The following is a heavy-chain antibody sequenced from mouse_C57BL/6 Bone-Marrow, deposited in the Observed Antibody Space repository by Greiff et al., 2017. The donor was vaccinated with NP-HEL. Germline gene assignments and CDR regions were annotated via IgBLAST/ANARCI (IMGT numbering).Heavy chain of an antibody. Sequence: DVKLVESGGGLVQPGESLKLSCESNEYEFPSHDMSWVRKTPEKRLELVAAINSDGGSTYYPDTMERRFIISRDNTKKTLYLQMSSLRSEDTALYYCARLTYYRNAAWFAYWGQGTLVTVSA. J-gene: IGHJ3*01. V-gene: IGHV5-2*01. CDR2: INSDGGST. D-gene: IGHD2-14*01. CDR1: EYEFPSHD. CDR3: ARLTYYRNAAWFAY.